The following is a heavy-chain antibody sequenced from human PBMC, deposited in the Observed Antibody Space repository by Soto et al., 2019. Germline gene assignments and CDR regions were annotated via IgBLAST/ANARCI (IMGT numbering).Heavy chain of an antibody. Sequence: EVQLVESGGGLVQPGGSMRLSCAASGLTFSTYWMHWVRQAPGKGLVWVSRISNDASSTNYADSMKGRFTISRDNAKNTLYLQMNSLRPEDTAVYYCTGVVQGNYGRFDYWGQGTLVTVSS. D-gene: IGHD3-10*01. CDR3: TGVVQGNYGRFDY. CDR2: ISNDASST. CDR1: GLTFSTYW. V-gene: IGHV3-74*01. J-gene: IGHJ4*02.